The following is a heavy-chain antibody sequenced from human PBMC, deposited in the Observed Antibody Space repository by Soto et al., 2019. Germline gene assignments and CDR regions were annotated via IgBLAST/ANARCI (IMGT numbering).Heavy chain of an antibody. J-gene: IGHJ3*02. CDR1: GGSISSSNW. V-gene: IGHV4-4*02. CDR3: ARRLGITSPLVGATQLVCNDAFGI. CDR2: IYHSGST. Sequence: CAVSGGSISSSNWWSWVRQPPGKGLEWIGEIYHSGSTNYNPSLKSRVTISVDKSKNQCSLKLSAVTAADPAVYYCARRLGITSPLVGATQLVCNDAFGIWGDGTMFTVS. D-gene: IGHD1-26*01.